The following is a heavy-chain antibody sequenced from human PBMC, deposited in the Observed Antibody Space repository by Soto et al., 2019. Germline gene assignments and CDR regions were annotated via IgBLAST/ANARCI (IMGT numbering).Heavy chain of an antibody. Sequence: EVQLLESGGGLVQPGGSLRLSCTASGFTFNDYAMSWVRQAPGKRLEWVSLMSGGGGTTQYADSVKGRFTISRDSSQSTVYLQMKSLGDEDTAVYFCAKALSHDSPFDYWGQANRVTVSS. J-gene: IGHJ4*02. V-gene: IGHV3-23*01. D-gene: IGHD1-1*01. CDR3: AKALSHDSPFDY. CDR2: MSGGGGTT. CDR1: GFTFNDYA.